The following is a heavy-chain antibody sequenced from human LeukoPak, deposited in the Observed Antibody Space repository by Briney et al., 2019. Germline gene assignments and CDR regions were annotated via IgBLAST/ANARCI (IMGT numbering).Heavy chain of an antibody. J-gene: IGHJ3*02. D-gene: IGHD4-23*01. CDR3: ARGYGDNSGAFDI. Sequence: SETLPLTCTVSGGSISSSGYYWGWIRQPPGKGLEWIGSIYYSGSTYYNPSLKSRVTISVDTSKNQFSLKLSSVTAADTAVYFCARGYGDNSGAFDIWGQGTLVTVSS. V-gene: IGHV4-39*01. CDR1: GGSISSSGYY. CDR2: IYYSGST.